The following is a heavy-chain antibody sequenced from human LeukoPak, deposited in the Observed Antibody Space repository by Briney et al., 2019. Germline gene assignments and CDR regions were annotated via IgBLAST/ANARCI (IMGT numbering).Heavy chain of an antibody. D-gene: IGHD2-2*02. Sequence: ASVKVSCKASGYTFTVYSMHWVRQAPGQGLEWMAWINPNSGGTNYAQKFQGRVTMTRDTSVSTAYMELSRLRSDDTAVYYCARVPLYCSSTSCYRRFYYYYGMDVWGQGTTVTVSS. CDR2: INPNSGGT. J-gene: IGHJ6*02. V-gene: IGHV1-2*02. CDR3: ARVPLYCSSTSCYRRFYYYYGMDV. CDR1: GYTFTVYS.